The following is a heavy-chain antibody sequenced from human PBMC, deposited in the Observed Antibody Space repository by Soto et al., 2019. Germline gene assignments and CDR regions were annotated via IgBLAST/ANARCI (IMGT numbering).Heavy chain of an antibody. Sequence: EVHLEESGGGLVHPGGSLRLSCAASGFTFSSYWMNWVRQAPGKGLEWVANIDEDGSEYNDAESMKGRFTISRDNAKNSLYLEMNSLRAEDTAVYYCARESEDLTSNFDYWGQGTLVTVSS. CDR2: IDEDGSEY. V-gene: IGHV3-7*01. CDR1: GFTFSSYW. J-gene: IGHJ4*02. CDR3: ARESEDLTSNFDY.